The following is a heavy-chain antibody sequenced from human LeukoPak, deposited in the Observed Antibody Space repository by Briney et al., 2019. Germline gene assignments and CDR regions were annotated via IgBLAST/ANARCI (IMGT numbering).Heavy chain of an antibody. Sequence: PGRSLRLSCAASGFTFSSYGMHWVRQAPGKGLEWVAVIWYDGSNKYYVDSVQGRFTISRDNSKNTLYLQMSSLRAEDTAVYYCARTAYDSSAYYDYWGQGILVTVSS. D-gene: IGHD3-22*01. CDR1: GFTFSSYG. CDR2: IWYDGSNK. J-gene: IGHJ4*02. V-gene: IGHV3-33*01. CDR3: ARTAYDSSAYYDY.